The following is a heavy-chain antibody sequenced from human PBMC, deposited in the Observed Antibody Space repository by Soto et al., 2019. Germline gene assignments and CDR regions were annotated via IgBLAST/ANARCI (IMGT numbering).Heavy chain of an antibody. V-gene: IGHV3-23*01. D-gene: IGHD4-17*01. CDR1: GFTFSNFA. CDR2: ISGSGSTT. Sequence: EMQLLESGGGSEQPGGSLRLSCAASGFTFSNFAMGWVRQAPGKGLEWVSTISGSGSTTYYADSVKARFTISRDNSRNTVFLQMRSLRAEDTAVYFCAKDNEVYADSAGYFDYWGQGALVTVSS. J-gene: IGHJ4*02. CDR3: AKDNEVYADSAGYFDY.